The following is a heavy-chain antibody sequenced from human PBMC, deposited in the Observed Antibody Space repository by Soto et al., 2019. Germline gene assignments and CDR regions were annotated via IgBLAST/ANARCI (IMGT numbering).Heavy chain of an antibody. J-gene: IGHJ4*02. D-gene: IGHD3-16*02. Sequence: QVQLQESGPGLVNPSQTLSLTCTVSGGSISSGDYYWSWIRQSPGKGLEWIGYIDYSGSTYYNPSLKSRITISVDTSKNQFSLRLSSMTAADTAVYYCARGPYYVWGSYRLFDYWGQGTLVTVSS. CDR3: ARGPYYVWGSYRLFDY. CDR1: GGSISSGDYY. CDR2: IDYSGST. V-gene: IGHV4-30-4*01.